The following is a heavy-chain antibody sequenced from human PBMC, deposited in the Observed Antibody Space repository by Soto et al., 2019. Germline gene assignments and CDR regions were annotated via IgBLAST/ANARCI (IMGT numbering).Heavy chain of an antibody. CDR3: ARDRIAAPSGLAAAVTGWFDP. CDR1: GDSISGGASF. J-gene: IGHJ5*02. D-gene: IGHD6-13*01. V-gene: IGHV4-30-4*01. Sequence: PSETLSLTCTVSGDSISGGASFWSWIRQPPGKGLEWIANVYYSGSSYYNPSLKSRLTISVDTTKNQFSLQLKSMTAADTAVYYCARDRIAAPSGLAAAVTGWFDPWGQGTMGSVSA. CDR2: VYYSGSS.